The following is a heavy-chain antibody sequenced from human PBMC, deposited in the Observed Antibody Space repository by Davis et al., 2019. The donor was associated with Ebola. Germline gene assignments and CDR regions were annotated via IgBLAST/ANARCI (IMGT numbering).Heavy chain of an antibody. CDR2: IHYLGNT. D-gene: IGHD4-17*01. CDR3: ARGNYGDYIVLYYYNIDV. V-gene: IGHV4-59*01. Sequence: SETLSLTCTVSPFSLNTYFWSWIRQPPGKGLEWIGNIHYLGNTNYNPSLKSRVTMSVDTSKNQFSLKLSSVTAADTAVYYCARGNYGDYIVLYYYNIDVWGQGTTVTVSS. CDR1: PFSLNTYF. J-gene: IGHJ6*02.